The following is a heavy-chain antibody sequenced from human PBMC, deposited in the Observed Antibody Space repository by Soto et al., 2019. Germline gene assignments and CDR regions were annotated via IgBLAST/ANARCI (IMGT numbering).Heavy chain of an antibody. CDR1: GASVNSGSYY. CDR3: ARMTTVTKIDY. V-gene: IGHV4-61*01. J-gene: IGHJ4*02. D-gene: IGHD4-17*01. Sequence: QVQLQESGPGLVKPSETLFLTCSVSGASVNSGSYYWTWVRQPPGKGLEFIGYIYFTGSTNYNPSLKSRATLSVDPSKIQFSLTLTSVTAADTAMYYCARMTTVTKIDYWGQGTPVSVSS. CDR2: IYFTGST.